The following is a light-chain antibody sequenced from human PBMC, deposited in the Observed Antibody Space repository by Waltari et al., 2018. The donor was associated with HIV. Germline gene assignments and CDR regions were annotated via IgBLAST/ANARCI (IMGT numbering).Light chain of an antibody. CDR2: WAT. V-gene: IGKV4-1*01. CDR3: QQYYSPPWT. J-gene: IGKJ1*01. Sequence: DIVMTQSPASLSVSLVERATITCISSQNILYNSNNRNYLAWYQQKPGQPPKLLIYWATIRDSGIPDRFSGSESGTDFTLTISSLQAEDVAVYFCQQYYSPPWTFGQGTKVE. CDR1: QNILYNSNNRNY.